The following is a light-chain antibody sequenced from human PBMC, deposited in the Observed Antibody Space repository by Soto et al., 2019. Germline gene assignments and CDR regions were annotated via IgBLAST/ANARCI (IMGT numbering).Light chain of an antibody. CDR2: DVS. J-gene: IGLJ1*01. V-gene: IGLV2-14*03. Sequence: QSVLTQPASVSGSPGQSTTISCTGTSSDVGGYNYVSWYQQYPGKAPKLMIYDVSSRPSGVSNRFSGSKSGNTASLTISGLQAEDEADYHCSSYTPSSTYVFGTGTKLTVL. CDR3: SSYTPSSTYV. CDR1: SSDVGGYNY.